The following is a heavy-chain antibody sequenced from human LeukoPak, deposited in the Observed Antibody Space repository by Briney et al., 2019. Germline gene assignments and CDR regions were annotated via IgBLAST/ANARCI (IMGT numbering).Heavy chain of an antibody. J-gene: IGHJ4*02. CDR1: RFTFSSYG. CDR2: IWYDGSNK. Sequence: PGGSLRLSCAASRFTFSSYGMHWVRQTPGKGLEGVAVIWYDGSNKYYADSVKGRFTISRDNSKNTLYLQMNSLRAEDTAVYYCAKDSEPEDGDYGYDYWGQGTLVTVSS. V-gene: IGHV3-33*06. D-gene: IGHD4-17*01. CDR3: AKDSEPEDGDYGYDY.